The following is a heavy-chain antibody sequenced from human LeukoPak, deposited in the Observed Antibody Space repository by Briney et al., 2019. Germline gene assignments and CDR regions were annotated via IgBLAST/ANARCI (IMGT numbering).Heavy chain of an antibody. CDR2: IYYSGST. V-gene: IGHV4-31*03. CDR1: GGSISSGGYY. CDR3: ARGGRYSYGLHYYFDY. Sequence: SETLSLTCTVSGGSISSGGYYWSWIRQHPGKGLEWIGYIYYSGSTYYNPSLKSRVTISVDTSKNQFSLKLSSVTAADTAVYYCARGGRYSYGLHYYFDYWGQGTLVTVSS. J-gene: IGHJ4*02. D-gene: IGHD5-18*01.